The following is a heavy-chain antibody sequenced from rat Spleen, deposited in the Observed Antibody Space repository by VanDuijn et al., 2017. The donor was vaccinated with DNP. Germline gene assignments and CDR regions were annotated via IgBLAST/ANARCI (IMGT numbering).Heavy chain of an antibody. CDR2: IRIGDGKT. V-gene: IGHV5S13*01. CDR1: GFTLNNYW. D-gene: IGHD5-1*01. J-gene: IGHJ3*01. Sequence: EVQLVESGGDLVQPGRSLKLSCVASGFTLNNYWMTWVRQAPTKGLEWVASIRIGDGKTYYRDSVKGRFTISRDITKNTQYLQMDSLRSEDTATYYCTTGSGGWFAYWGQGTQVTVSS. CDR3: TTGSGGWFAY.